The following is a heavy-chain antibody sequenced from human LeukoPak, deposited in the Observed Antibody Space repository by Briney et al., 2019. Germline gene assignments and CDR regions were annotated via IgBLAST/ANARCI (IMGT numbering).Heavy chain of an antibody. CDR1: GFTFSSYA. CDR3: ARDEQLNFDY. CDR2: ISSNGGST. V-gene: IGHV3-64*01. Sequence: GGSLRLSCAASGFTFSSYAMHWVRQAPGKGLEYVSAISSNGGSTFYANSVKGRFTISRDNSKNTLYLQMGSLRGEDMAVYYCARDEQLNFDYWGQGTLVTVSS. J-gene: IGHJ4*02. D-gene: IGHD5-18*01.